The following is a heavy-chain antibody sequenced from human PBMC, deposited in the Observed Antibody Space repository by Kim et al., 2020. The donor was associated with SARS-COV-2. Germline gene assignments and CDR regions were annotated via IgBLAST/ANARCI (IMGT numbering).Heavy chain of an antibody. D-gene: IGHD2-21*02. V-gene: IGHV4-34*01. J-gene: IGHJ4*02. CDR1: GGSFSGYY. Sequence: SETLSLTCAVYGGSFSGYYWSWIRQPPGKGLEWIGEINHSGSTNYNPSLKSRVTISVDTSKNQFSLKLSSVTAADTAVYYCVDPNGGNSTLGEWGQGTLVTVSS. CDR2: INHSGST. CDR3: VDPNGGNSTLGE.